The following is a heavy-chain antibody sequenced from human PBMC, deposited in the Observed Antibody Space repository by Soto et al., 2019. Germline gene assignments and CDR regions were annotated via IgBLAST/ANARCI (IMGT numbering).Heavy chain of an antibody. CDR2: IWSDGNKT. Sequence: PGGSLRLSCATSGFTFRNFGMQWVRQAPGKGLEWVAAIWSDGNKTYYRNSVKGRFTISRDNAENTLYLQMNSLRVEDTAFYYCARSQYCSSASCFAFDYWGRGTLVTVSS. D-gene: IGHD2-2*01. V-gene: IGHV3-33*01. CDR3: ARSQYCSSASCFAFDY. CDR1: GFTFRNFG. J-gene: IGHJ4*02.